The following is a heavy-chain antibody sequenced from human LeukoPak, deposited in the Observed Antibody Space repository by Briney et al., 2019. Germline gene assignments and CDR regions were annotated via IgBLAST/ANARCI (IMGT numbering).Heavy chain of an antibody. V-gene: IGHV3-30-3*01. CDR3: ARAAHTTYVLGRYYYYAMDV. D-gene: IGHD3-10*01. Sequence: GGSLRLSCAASGFTFSSYTMDWVRQAPGKGLEWVARISYAGSNNYYADSVKGRFTISSDNPKNTLYLQMNSLRAEDTAVYYCARAAHTTYVLGRYYYYAMDVWGQGTTVTVSS. CDR1: GFTFSSYT. J-gene: IGHJ6*02. CDR2: ISYAGSNN.